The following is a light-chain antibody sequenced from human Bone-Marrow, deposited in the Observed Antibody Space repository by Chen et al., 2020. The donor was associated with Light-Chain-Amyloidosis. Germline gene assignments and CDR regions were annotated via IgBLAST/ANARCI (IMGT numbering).Light chain of an antibody. Sequence: SYVLTPPSSVSVATGTTATTACGGNNIGSTSVHWYQQTPGQAPLLVVYDDSDRPSGIPERLSGSNSGNTATLTISRVEAGDEADYYCQVWDRSSDRPVFGGGTKLTVL. CDR2: DDS. J-gene: IGLJ3*02. CDR1: NIGSTS. CDR3: QVWDRSSDRPV. V-gene: IGLV3-21*03.